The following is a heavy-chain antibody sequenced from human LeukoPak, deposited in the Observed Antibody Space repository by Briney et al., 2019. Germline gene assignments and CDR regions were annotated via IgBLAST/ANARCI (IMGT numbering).Heavy chain of an antibody. CDR2: ISYDGSNK. CDR1: GFTLSSYG. V-gene: IGHV3-30*03. CDR3: ARQRITMVRGVTANWFDP. Sequence: GRSLRLSCAASGFTLSSYGMHWVRQAPGKGLEWVAVISYDGSNKYYADSVKGRFTISRDNAKNSLYLQMNSLRAEDTAVYYCARQRITMVRGVTANWFDPWGQGTLVTVSS. J-gene: IGHJ5*02. D-gene: IGHD3-10*01.